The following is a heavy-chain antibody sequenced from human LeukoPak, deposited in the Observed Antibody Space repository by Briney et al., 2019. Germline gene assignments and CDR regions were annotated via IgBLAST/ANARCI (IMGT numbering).Heavy chain of an antibody. CDR1: GGSISSGSYY. CDR3: ARGGSRLRYFDWQHNWFDP. J-gene: IGHJ5*02. CDR2: INHSQST. V-gene: IGHV4-39*07. Sequence: PSETLSLTCTVSGGSISSGSYYWSWIRQPPGKGLEWIGEINHSQSTNYNPSLKSRVTISVDTSKNQFSLKLSSVTAADTAVYYCARGGSRLRYFDWQHNWFDPWGQGTLVTVSS. D-gene: IGHD3-9*01.